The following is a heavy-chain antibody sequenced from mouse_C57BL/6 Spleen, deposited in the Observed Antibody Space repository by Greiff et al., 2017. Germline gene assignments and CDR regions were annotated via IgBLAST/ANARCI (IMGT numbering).Heavy chain of an antibody. Sequence: EVKVEESGPGMVKPSQSLSLTCTVTGYSITSGYEWHWIRHFPGNKLEWMGYISYSGSTNYNPSLKSRISITHDTSKNHFFLKLNSVTTEDTATYYCARAGYDGYYFDYWGQGTTLTVSS. J-gene: IGHJ2*01. CDR3: ARAGYDGYYFDY. CDR2: ISYSGST. V-gene: IGHV3-1*01. CDR1: GYSITSGYE. D-gene: IGHD2-2*01.